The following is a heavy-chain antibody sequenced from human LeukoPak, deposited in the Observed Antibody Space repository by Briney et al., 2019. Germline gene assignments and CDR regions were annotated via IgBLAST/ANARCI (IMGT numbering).Heavy chain of an antibody. CDR2: INHSGST. Sequence: PSETLSLTCAVYGGSFSGYYWSWIRQPPGKGLEWIGEINHSGSTNYNPSLKSRVTISVDTSKNQFSLKLSSVTAADTAVYYCARGSPALGSGYYHFDYWGQGTLVTVSS. CDR1: GGSFSGYY. CDR3: ARGSPALGSGYYHFDY. V-gene: IGHV4-34*01. D-gene: IGHD3-22*01. J-gene: IGHJ4*02.